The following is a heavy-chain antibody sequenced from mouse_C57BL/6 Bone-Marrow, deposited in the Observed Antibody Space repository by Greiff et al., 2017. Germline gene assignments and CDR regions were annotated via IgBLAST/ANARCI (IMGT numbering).Heavy chain of an antibody. CDR2: ISSGGSYT. CDR1: GFTFSSYG. CDR3: ARQSGSYYSSYFDV. V-gene: IGHV5-6*01. D-gene: IGHD2-5*01. Sequence: EVQLVESGGDLVKPGGSLKLSCAASGFTFSSYGMSWVRQTPDKRLEWVATISSGGSYTYYPDSVKGRFTISRDNAKNTLYLQMSSLKSEDTAMYYCARQSGSYYSSYFDVWGTGTTVTVSS. J-gene: IGHJ1*03.